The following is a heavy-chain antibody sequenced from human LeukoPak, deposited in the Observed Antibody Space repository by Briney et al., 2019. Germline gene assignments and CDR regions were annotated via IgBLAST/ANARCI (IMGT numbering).Heavy chain of an antibody. V-gene: IGHV1-46*01. Sequence: ASVKVSCKASGYTFTSYYMHWVRQAPGQGLEWMGIINPSGGSTSYAQKFQGRVTMTRDTSTSTVYMELGSLRSEDTAVYYCVRASYYDFWSGYRERAFDIWGQGTMVTVSS. D-gene: IGHD3-3*01. CDR3: VRASYYDFWSGYRERAFDI. J-gene: IGHJ3*02. CDR1: GYTFTSYY. CDR2: INPSGGST.